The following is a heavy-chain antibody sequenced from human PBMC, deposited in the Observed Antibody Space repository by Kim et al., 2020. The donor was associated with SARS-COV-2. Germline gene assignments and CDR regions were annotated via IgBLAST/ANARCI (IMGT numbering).Heavy chain of an antibody. CDR2: IYYSGST. CDR1: GGSISSGGYY. Sequence: SETLSLTCTVSGGSISSGGYYWSWIRQHPGKGLEWIGYIYYSGSTYYNPSLKSRVTISVDTSKNQFSLKLSSVTAADTAVYYCARVGSGKWFGELLHIDYWGQGTLVTASP. D-gene: IGHD3-10*01. J-gene: IGHJ4*02. CDR3: ARVGSGKWFGELLHIDY. V-gene: IGHV4-31*03.